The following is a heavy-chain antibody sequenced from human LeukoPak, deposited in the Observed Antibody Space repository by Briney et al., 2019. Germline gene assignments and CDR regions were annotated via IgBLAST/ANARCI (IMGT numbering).Heavy chain of an antibody. V-gene: IGHV4-34*01. CDR1: GGSFSGYY. Sequence: SETLSLTCAVYGGSFSGYYWSWIRQPPGKGLEWIGEINHSGSTNYNPSLKSRVTISVDTFKNQFSLKLSSVTAADTAVYYCARLYRWSDPWGQGTLVTVSS. CDR2: INHSGST. J-gene: IGHJ5*02. CDR3: ARLYRWSDP. D-gene: IGHD2-15*01.